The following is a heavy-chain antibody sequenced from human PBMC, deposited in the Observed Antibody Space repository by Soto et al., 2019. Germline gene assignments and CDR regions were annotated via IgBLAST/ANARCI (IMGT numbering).Heavy chain of an antibody. J-gene: IGHJ5*02. Sequence: QVQLVESGGGLVKPGGSLRLSCAASGFTFSDYYMSWIRQAPGTGLEWVSYISSSSRYTNYADSVKGRFTITRDKAKNSLYLQMNSLRAEDTAVYYCASGPGGIVVDNWFDPWGQGTLVTVSS. V-gene: IGHV3-11*06. CDR3: ASGPGGIVVDNWFDP. D-gene: IGHD2-15*01. CDR2: ISSSSRYT. CDR1: GFTFSDYY.